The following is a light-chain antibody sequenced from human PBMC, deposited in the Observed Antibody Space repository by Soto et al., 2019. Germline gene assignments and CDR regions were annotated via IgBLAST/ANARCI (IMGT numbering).Light chain of an antibody. CDR1: QNVGGD. Sequence: EGVTTQSPATLSVSPGERATLSCRASQNVGGDLAWDQQKPGQAPRLLIYRTATRANGTPVRFSGSGSGTEFTLTISSLQSEDFAVYYCQEYNGRSSFGQGTKVEIK. J-gene: IGKJ1*01. CDR2: RTA. V-gene: IGKV3-15*01. CDR3: QEYNGRSS.